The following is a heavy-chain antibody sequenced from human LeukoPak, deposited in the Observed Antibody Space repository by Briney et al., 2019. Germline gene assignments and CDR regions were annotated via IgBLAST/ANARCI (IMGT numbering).Heavy chain of an antibody. D-gene: IGHD2/OR15-2a*01. CDR3: ARNDYFGINNGMDV. CDR1: GGSFGDFY. CDR2: INHSGYT. J-gene: IGHJ6*02. V-gene: IGHV4-34*01. Sequence: PSGTLSLTCAVSGGSFGDFYWSWIRQPPGKGLERIGEINHSGYTNYYPSLKSRVTISVDTSKNQFSLRLSSVTAADTAVYYCARNDYFGINNGMDVWGQGTTVTVS.